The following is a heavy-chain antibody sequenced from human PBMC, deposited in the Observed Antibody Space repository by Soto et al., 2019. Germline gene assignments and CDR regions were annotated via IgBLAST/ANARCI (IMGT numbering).Heavy chain of an antibody. V-gene: IGHV4-39*07. Sequence: WETLALACAVSRVSINSGNSYWGLIRQPPRKGLEWIGTIYYSGSTNYNPSLKSRVTMSVDTPKNQFSLKLSSVTAADTAVYYCARRGSGTGFPYTYRLHVWGQGTTVP. J-gene: IGHJ6*02. CDR3: ARRGSGTGFPYTYRLHV. CDR1: RVSINSGNSY. CDR2: IYYSGST. D-gene: IGHD3-10*01.